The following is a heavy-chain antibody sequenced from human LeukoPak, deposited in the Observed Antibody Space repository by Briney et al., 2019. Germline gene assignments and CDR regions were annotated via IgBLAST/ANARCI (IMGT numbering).Heavy chain of an antibody. CDR2: IWYDGSNK. D-gene: IGHD3-3*02. Sequence: GGSLRLSCAASGFTFSSYGMHWVRQAPGKGLEWVAVIWYDGSNKYYADSVKGRFTISRDNSKNTLYPQMNSLRAEDTAVYYCARVASRGNYFDYWGQGTLVTVSS. J-gene: IGHJ4*02. V-gene: IGHV3-33*08. CDR1: GFTFSSYG. CDR3: ARVASRGNYFDY.